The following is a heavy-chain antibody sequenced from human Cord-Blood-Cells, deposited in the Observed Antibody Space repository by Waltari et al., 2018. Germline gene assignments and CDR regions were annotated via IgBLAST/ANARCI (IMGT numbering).Heavy chain of an antibody. CDR1: GYSISSGYY. D-gene: IGHD3-10*01. CDR2: IYHSGAT. Sequence: QVQLQESGPGLVKPSETLSLTCAVSGYSISSGYYWGWIRQPPGKGLEWIGSIYHSGATSYNPSLKRRVTISVDTSKNQFSLKLSSVTAADTAVYYCAREEGSGSYYRGAFDIWGQGTMVTVSS. V-gene: IGHV4-38-2*02. CDR3: AREEGSGSYYRGAFDI. J-gene: IGHJ3*02.